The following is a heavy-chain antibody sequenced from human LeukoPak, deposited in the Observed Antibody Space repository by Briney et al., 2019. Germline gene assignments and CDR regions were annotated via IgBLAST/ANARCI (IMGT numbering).Heavy chain of an antibody. J-gene: IGHJ4*02. CDR2: ISSSGSTI. CDR3: AKGYCSGGSCYEGNY. D-gene: IGHD2-15*01. CDR1: GFTFARHA. V-gene: IGHV3-48*03. Sequence: GGSLRLSCAGSGFTFARHALTWVRQAPGMGLEWVSYISSSGSTIYYADSVKGRFTISRDNAKNSLYLQMNSLRAEDTAVYYCAKGYCSGGSCYEGNYWGQGTLVTVSS.